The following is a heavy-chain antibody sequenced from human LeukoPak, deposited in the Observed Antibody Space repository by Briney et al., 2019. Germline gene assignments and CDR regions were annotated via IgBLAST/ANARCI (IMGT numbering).Heavy chain of an antibody. CDR1: GGSFSGYY. CDR2: INHSGST. V-gene: IGHV4-34*01. D-gene: IGHD3-10*01. J-gene: IGHJ4*02. Sequence: SETLSLTCAVYGGSFSGYYWSWIRQPPGKGLEWIGEINHSGSTNYNPSLKSRVTISVDTSKNQFSLKLSSVTAADTAVYYCASNRDGSGSYYEAVAYYFDYWGQGTLVTVSS. CDR3: ASNRDGSGSYYEAVAYYFDY.